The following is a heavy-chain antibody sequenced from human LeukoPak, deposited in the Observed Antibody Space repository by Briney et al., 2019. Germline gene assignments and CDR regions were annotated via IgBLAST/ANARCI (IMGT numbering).Heavy chain of an antibody. V-gene: IGHV1-69*04. CDR3: AREPRGGYDSSGYS. J-gene: IGHJ4*02. CDR2: IIPILGIA. D-gene: IGHD3-22*01. Sequence: ASVKVSCKASGGTFSSYAISWVRQAPGQGLEWMGRIIPILGIANYTQKFQGRVTITADKSTSTAYMELSSLRSEDTAVYYCAREPRGGYDSSGYSWGQGTLVTVSS. CDR1: GGTFSSYA.